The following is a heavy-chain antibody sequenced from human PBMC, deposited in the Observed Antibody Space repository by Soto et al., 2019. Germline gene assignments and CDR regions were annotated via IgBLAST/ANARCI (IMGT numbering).Heavy chain of an antibody. Sequence: PSETLSLTCTVSGGSISSSSYYWGWIRQPPGKGLEWIGSIYYSGSTYYNPSLKSRVTISVDTSKNQFSLKLSSVTAADTAVHYCARRRGSYYYYGMEVWGQGTPVIVSS. CDR2: IYYSGST. D-gene: IGHD1-26*01. J-gene: IGHJ6*01. V-gene: IGHV4-39*01. CDR1: GGSISSSSYY. CDR3: ARRRGSYYYYGMEV.